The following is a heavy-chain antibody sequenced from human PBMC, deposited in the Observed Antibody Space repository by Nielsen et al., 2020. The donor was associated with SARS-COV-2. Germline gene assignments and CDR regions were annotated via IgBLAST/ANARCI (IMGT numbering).Heavy chain of an antibody. CDR1: GYTFTDYY. Sequence: ASVKVSCQASGYTFTDYYIHCVRQAPGQGLEWMGRIPPYSGGTNYAQKFQGTVTMTRDASISTVYMELTSDDTAGYYCARARATIFGLVMSYGMDVWGQGTTVAVSS. D-gene: IGHD3/OR15-3a*01. CDR3: ARARATIFGLVMSYGMDV. CDR2: IPPYSGGT. J-gene: IGHJ6*02. V-gene: IGHV1-2*06.